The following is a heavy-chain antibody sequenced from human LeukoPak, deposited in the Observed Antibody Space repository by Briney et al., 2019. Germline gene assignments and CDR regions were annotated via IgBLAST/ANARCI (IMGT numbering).Heavy chain of an antibody. Sequence: PGGSLRLSCAASGFTFSSYWMHWVRQAPGKGLVWVSRINSDGSRTTHADSVKGRFTISRDNAKNTLYLQMNSLRAEDTAVYYCARDLDLCGGDCHWGQGTLVTVSS. D-gene: IGHD2-21*02. J-gene: IGHJ4*02. V-gene: IGHV3-74*01. CDR3: ARDLDLCGGDCH. CDR1: GFTFSSYW. CDR2: INSDGSRT.